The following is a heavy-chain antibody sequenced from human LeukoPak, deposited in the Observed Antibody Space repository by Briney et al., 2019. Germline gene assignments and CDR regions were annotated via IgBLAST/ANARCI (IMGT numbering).Heavy chain of an antibody. CDR3: ARFNYDSSGYYFGYFGY. D-gene: IGHD3-22*01. V-gene: IGHV1-46*01. CDR2: INPSGGST. CDR1: GYTFTSYY. Sequence: ASVNVSCKASGYTFTSYYMHSVRQAPGQGLEWMGIINPSGGSTSYAQKFQGRVTMIRDTSTSTVYMELSSLRAEDTAVYYCARFNYDSSGYYFGYFGYWGQGTLVTVPS. J-gene: IGHJ4*02.